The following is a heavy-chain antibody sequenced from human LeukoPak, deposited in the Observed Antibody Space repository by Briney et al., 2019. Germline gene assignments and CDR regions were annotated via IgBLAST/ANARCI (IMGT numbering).Heavy chain of an antibody. V-gene: IGHV3-66*01. J-gene: IGHJ4*02. CDR3: ATDYYYDSSGYR. CDR2: IYSGGST. CDR1: GFTVSSNY. D-gene: IGHD3-22*01. Sequence: GGSLRLSCAASGFTVSSNYMSWVRQAPGKGLEWVSVIYSGGSTYYADSVKGRFTISRDNSKNTLYLQMNSLRAEDTAVYYCATDYYYDSSGYRGGQGTLVTVSS.